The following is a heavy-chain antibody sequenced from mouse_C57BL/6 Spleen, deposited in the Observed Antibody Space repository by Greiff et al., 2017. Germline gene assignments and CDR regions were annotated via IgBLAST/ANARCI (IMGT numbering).Heavy chain of an antibody. D-gene: IGHD2-1*01. CDR3: AREGNGNLYYYAMDY. CDR1: GYTFTDYY. CDR2: INPYNGGT. J-gene: IGHJ4*01. Sequence: VQLQQSGPVLVKPGASVKMSCKASGYTFTDYYMNWVKQSHGKSLEWIGVINPYNGGTSYNQKFKGKATLTVDKSSRTAYMELNSLTSEDSAVYYCAREGNGNLYYYAMDYRGQGTSVTGSS. V-gene: IGHV1-19*01.